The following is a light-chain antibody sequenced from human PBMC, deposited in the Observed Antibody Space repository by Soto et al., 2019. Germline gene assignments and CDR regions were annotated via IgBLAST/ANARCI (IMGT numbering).Light chain of an antibody. CDR3: QQYGSSPRT. J-gene: IGKJ3*01. CDR2: GAS. CDR1: QSVSSSY. Sequence: EIVLTQSPGTLSLSPGERATLSCRASQSVSSSYLAWYQQKPGQAPRLLIYGASSRATGIPDRFSGSGSGTDFTLTISRLEPKDFAVYYCQQYGSSPRTFGPGTKVDI. V-gene: IGKV3-20*01.